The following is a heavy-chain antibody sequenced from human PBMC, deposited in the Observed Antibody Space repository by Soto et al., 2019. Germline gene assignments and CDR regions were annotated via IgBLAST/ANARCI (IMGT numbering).Heavy chain of an antibody. Sequence: QLQLQESGPGLVKPSETLSLTCTVSGGSISSSSYYWGWIRQPPGKGLEWIGSIYYSGSTYYNPSLKSRVTISVDTSKNQFSLKLSSVTAADTAVYYCAGIQLWPYYFDYWGQGTLVTVSS. CDR3: AGIQLWPYYFDY. D-gene: IGHD5-18*01. V-gene: IGHV4-39*01. CDR1: GGSISSSSYY. CDR2: IYYSGST. J-gene: IGHJ4*02.